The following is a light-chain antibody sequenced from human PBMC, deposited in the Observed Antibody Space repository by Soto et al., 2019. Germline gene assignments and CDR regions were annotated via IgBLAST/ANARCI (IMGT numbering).Light chain of an antibody. CDR1: SSDIGSYNV. Sequence: QSALTQPASVSGSPGQSITISCTGTSSDIGSYNVVSWYQQHPGTAPKLMIYEVDKRPSGVSHRFSCSKSGNTATLTISRLQSEDEADYYCCSDARSTTVGFGGGTKVTVL. CDR2: EVD. J-gene: IGLJ1*01. CDR3: CSDARSTTVG. V-gene: IGLV2-23*02.